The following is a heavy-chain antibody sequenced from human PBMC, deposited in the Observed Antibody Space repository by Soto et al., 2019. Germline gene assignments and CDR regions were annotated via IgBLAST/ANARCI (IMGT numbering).Heavy chain of an antibody. CDR3: ARLRLILLERDFDF. D-gene: IGHD2-15*01. V-gene: IGHV3-7*05. Sequence: EVQLVESGGGLVQPGGSLRLYCAASGFTFTSYWMSWVRQAPGKGLEWVANIKQDGSSKYYGDSVKGRFTVSRDNAKSSIYLQMDRLREDDTAVYRCARLRLILLERDFDFWVQGILVTVSS. CDR1: GFTFTSYW. J-gene: IGHJ4*02. CDR2: IKQDGSSK.